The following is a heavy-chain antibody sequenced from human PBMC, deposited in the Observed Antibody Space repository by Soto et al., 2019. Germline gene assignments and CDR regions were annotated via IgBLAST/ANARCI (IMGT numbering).Heavy chain of an antibody. J-gene: IGHJ6*03. Sequence: SETLSLTCTVSGGSISSSSYYWGWIRQPPGKGLEWIGSIYYSGSTYYNPSLKSRVTISVDTSKNQFSLKLSSVTAADTAVYYCARLRLAARRHYYMDVWGKGTTVTVSS. CDR1: GGSISSSSYY. CDR3: ARLRLAARRHYYMDV. V-gene: IGHV4-39*01. D-gene: IGHD6-6*01. CDR2: IYYSGST.